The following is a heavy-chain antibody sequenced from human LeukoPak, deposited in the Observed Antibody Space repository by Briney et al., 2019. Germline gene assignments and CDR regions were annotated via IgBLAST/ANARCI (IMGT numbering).Heavy chain of an antibody. D-gene: IGHD6-13*01. CDR3: AKDIQYSSSAGAFDI. CDR2: ISYDGSNK. CDR1: GFTFNNYG. J-gene: IGHJ3*02. V-gene: IGHV3-30*18. Sequence: GGSLRLSCAASGFTFNNYGMHWVRQAPGKGLEWVAVISYDGSNKYFADSVKGRFTISRDNAKNSLYLQMNSLRAEDTALYYCAKDIQYSSSAGAFDIWGQGTMVTVSS.